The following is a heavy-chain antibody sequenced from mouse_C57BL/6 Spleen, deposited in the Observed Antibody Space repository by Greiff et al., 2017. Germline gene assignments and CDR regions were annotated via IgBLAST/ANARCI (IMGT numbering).Heavy chain of an antibody. Sequence: VQLQQSGPELVKPGDSVKISCKASGYSFTGYFMNWVMQSHGKSLEWIGRINPYNGDTFYNQKFKGKATLTVDKSSSTAHMELRSLTSEDSAVYYCARWGAYYYDYDGGAYWGQGTLVTVSA. D-gene: IGHD2-4*01. CDR2: INPYNGDT. J-gene: IGHJ3*01. CDR3: ARWGAYYYDYDGGAY. CDR1: GYSFTGYF. V-gene: IGHV1-20*01.